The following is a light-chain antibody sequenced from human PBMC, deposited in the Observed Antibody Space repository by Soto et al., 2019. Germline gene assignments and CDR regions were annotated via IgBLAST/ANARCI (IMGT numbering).Light chain of an antibody. Sequence: QLVLTQSSSASASLGSSVKLTCTLSSGHSSYIIAWHQQQPGKAPRYLMRLEPGGTYNKGSGVPDRFSGSSSGADRYLTISNLQFEDEADYYCETWDSHTRVYGGGTQLTVL. V-gene: IGLV4-60*02. CDR3: ETWDSHTRV. CDR2: LEPGGTY. J-gene: IGLJ3*02. CDR1: SGHSSYI.